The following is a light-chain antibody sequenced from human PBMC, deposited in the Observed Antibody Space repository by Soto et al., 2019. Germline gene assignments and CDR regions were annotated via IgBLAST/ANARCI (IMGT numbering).Light chain of an antibody. CDR2: DAS. Sequence: EIVLTQSPATLSLSPGERATLSCRASQSVSSYLAWYQQKPGQAPRLLIYDASSRATGIPARFSGSGSGTDFPLTISILEPEDFAVYYCQLRSNWPPTWTFGQGTKVEIK. V-gene: IGKV3-11*01. CDR3: QLRSNWPPTWT. J-gene: IGKJ1*01. CDR1: QSVSSY.